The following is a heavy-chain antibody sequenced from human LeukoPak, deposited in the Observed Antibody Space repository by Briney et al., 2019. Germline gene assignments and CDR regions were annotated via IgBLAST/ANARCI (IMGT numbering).Heavy chain of an antibody. D-gene: IGHD2-2*01. J-gene: IGHJ6*02. CDR2: NYPGDSDT. CDR1: GYSFTSYW. Sequence: GESLKISCKGSGYSFTSYWIGWVRQMPGKGLEWMGINYPGDSDTRYSPSFQGQVTISADKSISTAYLQWSSLKASDTAMYYCARLGARYCSSTSCSDQYYYGMDVWGQGTTVTVSS. V-gene: IGHV5-51*01. CDR3: ARLGARYCSSTSCSDQYYYGMDV.